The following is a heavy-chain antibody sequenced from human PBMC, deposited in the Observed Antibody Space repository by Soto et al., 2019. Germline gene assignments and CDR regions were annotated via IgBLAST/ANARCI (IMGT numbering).Heavy chain of an antibody. CDR1: GSTFSSYW. D-gene: IGHD4-4*01. V-gene: IGHV3-74*01. CDR3: ARKGPYRHGVDV. CDR2: IKHDGSST. Sequence: GGSLRLSCAASGSTFSSYWMHWVRQAPGKGLVWVSRIKHDGSSTSYADSVKGRFTISRDNAKNTLYLEMNSLRADDTAVYKCARKGPYRHGVDVWGQGTTVTVS. J-gene: IGHJ6*02.